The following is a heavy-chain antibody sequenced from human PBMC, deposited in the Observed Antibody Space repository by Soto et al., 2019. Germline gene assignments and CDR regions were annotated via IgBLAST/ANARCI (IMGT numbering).Heavy chain of an antibody. CDR1: GFTFSDYY. V-gene: IGHV3-11*06. D-gene: IGHD4-17*01. J-gene: IGHJ4*02. CDR3: ARDQLHSSPVTNRCFDY. CDR2: ISSSSSYT. Sequence: QVQLVESGGGLVKPGGSLRLSCAASGFTFSDYYMSWIRQAPGKGLEWVSYISSSSSYTNYADSVKGRFTISRDNAKNSLYLQMNRLRAEDTAVYYCARDQLHSSPVTNRCFDYWGQGTLVPVSS.